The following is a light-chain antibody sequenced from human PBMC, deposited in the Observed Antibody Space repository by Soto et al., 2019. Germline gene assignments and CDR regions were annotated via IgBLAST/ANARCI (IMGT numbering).Light chain of an antibody. CDR1: QSVRSNY. CDR2: GAS. Sequence: EIVLTQSPGTLSLSPGERATLSCRASQSVRSNYLAWYQQKPGQAPRLLIYGASSRATGIPDRFSGSGSGTDFTLTISRLEPEDFAVYYCHKYGGSPYTFGQGTKLEIK. V-gene: IGKV3-20*01. CDR3: HKYGGSPYT. J-gene: IGKJ2*01.